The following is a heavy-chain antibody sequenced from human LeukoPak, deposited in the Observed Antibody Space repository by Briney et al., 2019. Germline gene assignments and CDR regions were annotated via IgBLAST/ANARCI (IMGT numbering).Heavy chain of an antibody. D-gene: IGHD4-17*01. CDR3: AKGDYGDFTVFDY. V-gene: IGHV3-23*01. CDR1: GFIFSSYA. Sequence: GGSLRLSCAASGFIFSSYAMSWVRQAPGKGLEWVSAISGSGGSTYYADSVKGRFTISRDNSKNTLYLQMNSLRAEDTAVYYCAKGDYGDFTVFDYWGQGTLVTVSS. J-gene: IGHJ4*02. CDR2: ISGSGGST.